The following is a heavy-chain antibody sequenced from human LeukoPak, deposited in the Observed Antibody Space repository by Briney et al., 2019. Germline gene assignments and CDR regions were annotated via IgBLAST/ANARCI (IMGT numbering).Heavy chain of an antibody. CDR2: IYPGDSDT. CDR3: ARLGLGRFCSGGSCYASEADY. Sequence: GESLKISCTGFEYTFSSYWIGWVRQMPGRGLEWMGIIYPGDSDTRYSPSFQGQVTISADKSISTAYLQWSSLRTSDTALYYCARLGLGRFCSGGSCYASEADYWGQETLVTVSS. D-gene: IGHD2-15*01. V-gene: IGHV5-51*01. CDR1: EYTFSSYW. J-gene: IGHJ4*02.